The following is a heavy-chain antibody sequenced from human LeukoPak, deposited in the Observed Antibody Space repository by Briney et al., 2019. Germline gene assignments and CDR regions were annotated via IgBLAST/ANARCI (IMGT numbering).Heavy chain of an antibody. Sequence: GGSLRLSCAASGFTFSGFGMNWVRQAPGRGLECVSYISSTSRTIYYADSVKGRFTISRDNAKNSLYLQMNSLRAEDTAVYYRARVEAMVFRDGMDVWGQGTTVTVSS. J-gene: IGHJ6*02. CDR2: ISSTSRTI. V-gene: IGHV3-48*01. CDR1: GFTFSGFG. CDR3: ARVEAMVFRDGMDV. D-gene: IGHD5-18*01.